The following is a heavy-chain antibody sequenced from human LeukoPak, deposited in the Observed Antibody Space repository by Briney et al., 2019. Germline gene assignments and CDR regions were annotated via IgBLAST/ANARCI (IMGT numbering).Heavy chain of an antibody. J-gene: IGHJ4*02. CDR3: ARTSHYVDIAATIPYGIYYFDY. Sequence: GASVKVSCKASGYTFTSYYMHWVRQAPGQGLEWMGIINPSGGTTNYAQKFQGRVTMTRDTSTSTAYMELRSLRSDDTAVYYCARTSHYVDIAATIPYGIYYFDYWGQGTLVTVSS. CDR1: GYTFTSYY. V-gene: IGHV1-46*01. CDR2: INPSGGTT. D-gene: IGHD5-12*01.